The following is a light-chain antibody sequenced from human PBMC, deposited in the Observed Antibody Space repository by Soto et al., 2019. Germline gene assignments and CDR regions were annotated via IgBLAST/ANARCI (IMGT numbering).Light chain of an antibody. CDR3: QQYGRSPRT. CDR2: GAS. Sequence: EIVLTQSPGTLSLSPGERATLACRTSQSVSSSFLAWYQQRPGQAPRLLIYGASSRATGIPDRFSGSGSGIYFTITISRLEPEDFAVYSCQQYGRSPRTFGPGTKVDIK. CDR1: QSVSSSF. V-gene: IGKV3-20*01. J-gene: IGKJ3*01.